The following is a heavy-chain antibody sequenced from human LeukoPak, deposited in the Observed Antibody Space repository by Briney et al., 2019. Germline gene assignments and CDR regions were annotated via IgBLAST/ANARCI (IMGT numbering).Heavy chain of an antibody. CDR1: GFTFSSYW. CDR3: ARVPERYYFDY. J-gene: IGHJ4*02. V-gene: IGHV3-74*01. Sequence: GGSLRLSCAASGFTFSSYWMHWVRQAPGKGLVWVSRINSDGSSTSYADSVKGQFTISRDNAKNTLYLQMNSLRAEDTAVYYCARVPERYYFDYWGQGTLVTVSS. CDR2: INSDGSST.